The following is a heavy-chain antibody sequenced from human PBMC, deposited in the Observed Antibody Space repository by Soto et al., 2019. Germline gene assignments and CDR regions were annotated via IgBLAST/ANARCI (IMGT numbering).Heavy chain of an antibody. V-gene: IGHV1-2*02. CDR2: IDPDSGDT. CDR3: ARGPLE. Sequence: ASVKVSCKASGYTFTGYYLHWVRQAPGQGPEWVGKIDPDSGDTDQSQKFQGRVTLTRDTAIDTAYMELTRLTLDDTAIYYCARGPLEWGQGPLVTV. J-gene: IGHJ4*02. CDR1: GYTFTGYY.